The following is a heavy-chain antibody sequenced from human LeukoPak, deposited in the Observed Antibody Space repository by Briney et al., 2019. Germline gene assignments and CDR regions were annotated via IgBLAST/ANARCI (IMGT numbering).Heavy chain of an antibody. CDR1: GFTFSHYA. Sequence: GGSLRLSCAACGFTFSHYALHWVRQAPGKGLEWVALIGHDGADKYYADSVKGRFLISRDNSKNMLFLQMNSLIIEDTAVYYCARNSDYYDYSPQSVWGQGTLVTVS. J-gene: IGHJ4*02. V-gene: IGHV3-30*04. D-gene: IGHD3-22*01. CDR3: ARNSDYYDYSPQSV. CDR2: IGHDGADK.